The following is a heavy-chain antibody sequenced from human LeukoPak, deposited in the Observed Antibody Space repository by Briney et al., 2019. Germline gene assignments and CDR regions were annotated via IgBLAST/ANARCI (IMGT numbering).Heavy chain of an antibody. CDR3: ARVGRPSMNFDY. CDR1: GFTVSSNY. CDR2: IYSGGST. D-gene: IGHD2-15*01. V-gene: IGHV3-53*01. Sequence: GGSLRLSCAASGFTVSSNYMSWVRQAPGKGLEWVSVIYSGGSTYYADSVKGRFTISRDNSKNTLYLQMNSLRAEDTAVYYCARVGRPSMNFDYRGQGTLVTVSS. J-gene: IGHJ4*02.